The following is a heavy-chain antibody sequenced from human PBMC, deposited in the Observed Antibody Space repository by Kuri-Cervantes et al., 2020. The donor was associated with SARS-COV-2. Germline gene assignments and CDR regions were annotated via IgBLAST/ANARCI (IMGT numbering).Heavy chain of an antibody. D-gene: IGHD3-3*01. CDR2: INHSGNT. Sequence: SQTLSLTCAVYGGSFSDYYWSWVRQPPGKGLEWIGEINHSGNTNYDPSLKSRVTISIDTSKNQFSLKLSSVTAADTAVYYCAREAYYDFWRAYAFDIWGQGTMVTVSS. CDR1: GGSFSDYY. J-gene: IGHJ3*02. CDR3: AREAYYDFWRAYAFDI. V-gene: IGHV4-34*01.